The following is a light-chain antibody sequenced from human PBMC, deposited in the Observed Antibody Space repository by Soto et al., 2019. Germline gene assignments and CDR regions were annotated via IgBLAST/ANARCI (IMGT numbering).Light chain of an antibody. J-gene: IGLJ1*01. V-gene: IGLV2-14*01. Sequence: QSVLTQPASVSGSPGQSITISCTGTSSDVGGYNYVSWYQQHPGKAPKLMIYDVSNRPSGVSNRFSGSKSGNTASLTISGIQAEDDADYYCSSYTSSSTYVFGTGTKLTVL. CDR2: DVS. CDR1: SSDVGGYNY. CDR3: SSYTSSSTYV.